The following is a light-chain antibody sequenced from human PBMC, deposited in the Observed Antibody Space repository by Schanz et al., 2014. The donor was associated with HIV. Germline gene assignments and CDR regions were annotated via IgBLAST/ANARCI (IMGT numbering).Light chain of an antibody. CDR3: AAWDDSLNGVV. J-gene: IGLJ2*01. Sequence: QSVLTQPPSASGTPGQRVTISCSGSRSNIGSRTVDWYYQLPGTAPRLLIHNDNQRPSGVPDRFSASKSGTSASLPISGLQSEDEADYYCAAWDDSLNGVVFGGGTQLTVL. CDR2: NDN. CDR1: RSNIGSRT. V-gene: IGLV1-44*01.